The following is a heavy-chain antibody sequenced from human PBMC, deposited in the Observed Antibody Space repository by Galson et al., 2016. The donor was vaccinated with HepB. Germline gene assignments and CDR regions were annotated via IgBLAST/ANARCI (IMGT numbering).Heavy chain of an antibody. D-gene: IGHD4-17*01. CDR2: IYNNGST. Sequence: SLRLSCAASGFSVKNNYMTWVRQAPGKGLEWVSIIYNNGSTYYADSVKGRFTISRDNSGNTVYLQMNSLSVEDTAVYYCAKDRGNDYGVYDSWGQGTLVTVSS. V-gene: IGHV3-66*01. J-gene: IGHJ4*02. CDR1: GFSVKNNY. CDR3: AKDRGNDYGVYDS.